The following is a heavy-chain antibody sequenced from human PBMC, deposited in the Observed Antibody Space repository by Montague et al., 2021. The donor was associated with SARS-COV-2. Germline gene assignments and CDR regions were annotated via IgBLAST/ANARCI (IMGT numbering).Heavy chain of an antibody. CDR2: VYYSYST. CDR1: GGSISSYY. V-gene: IGHV4-59*01. D-gene: IGHD5-18*01. J-gene: IGHJ3*02. CDR3: ARGSYGHDAFDI. Sequence: SETLSLTCSVSGGSISSYYWSWIRQPPAKGLEWIWNVYYSYSTDYNPSLKSRVTISLDTSKNQFSLKLNSVTAADTAVYYCARGSYGHDAFDIWGQGTMVTVSS.